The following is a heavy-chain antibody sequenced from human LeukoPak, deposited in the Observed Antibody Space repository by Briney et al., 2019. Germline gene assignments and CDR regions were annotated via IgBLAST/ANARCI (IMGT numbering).Heavy chain of an antibody. V-gene: IGHV1-46*01. CDR1: GYTFTGYY. CDR3: AKRADLRGYSYGHPNPLDY. Sequence: ASVKVSCKASGYTFTGYYMHWVRQAPGQGLEWMGIINPSGGSTSYAQKFQGRVTMTRDTSTSTVYMELSSLRSEDTAVYYCAKRADLRGYSYGHPNPLDYWGQGTLVTVSS. CDR2: INPSGGST. J-gene: IGHJ4*02. D-gene: IGHD5-18*01.